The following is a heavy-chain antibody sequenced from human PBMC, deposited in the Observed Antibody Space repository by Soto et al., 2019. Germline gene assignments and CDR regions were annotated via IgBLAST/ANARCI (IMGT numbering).Heavy chain of an antibody. Sequence: GGSLRLSCATSGLTFSNYAMSWVRQAPGGGLEWVSPMSGSSSTTYYADSVRGRFTISRDRSKNTLYLQMSSLRAEDTALYYCAKNQERELPRVIDFWGQGTLVTVSS. CDR3: AKNQERELPRVIDF. J-gene: IGHJ4*02. CDR2: MSGSSSTT. CDR1: GLTFSNYA. V-gene: IGHV3-23*01. D-gene: IGHD1-7*01.